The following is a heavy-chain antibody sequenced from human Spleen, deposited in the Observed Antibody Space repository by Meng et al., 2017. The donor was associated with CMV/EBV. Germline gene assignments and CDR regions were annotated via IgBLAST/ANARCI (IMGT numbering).Heavy chain of an antibody. J-gene: IGHJ5*02. V-gene: IGHV4-39*01. Sequence: SISSSSYYWGWIRQPPGKGLEWIGSIYYSGSTYYNPSLKSRVTISVDTSKNQFSLKLSSVTAADTAVYYCARQSLMRWDLGDWFDPWGQGTLVTVSS. CDR2: IYYSGST. CDR1: SISSSSYY. D-gene: IGHD1-26*01. CDR3: ARQSLMRWDLGDWFDP.